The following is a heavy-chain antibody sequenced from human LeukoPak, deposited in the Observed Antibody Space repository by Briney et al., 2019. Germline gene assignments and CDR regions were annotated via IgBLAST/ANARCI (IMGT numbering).Heavy chain of an antibody. V-gene: IGHV3-23*01. CDR2: ISGSGDST. Sequence: PGGSLRLSCTASKFTFSNYAMSWVRQAPGKGLEWVSAISGSGDSTYYADSVKGRFTISRDISNNTLYLQMKSLRAEDTAVFYCAKDIHTSDALDIWGQGTMVTVSS. CDR1: KFTFSNYA. D-gene: IGHD2-21*01. CDR3: AKDIHTSDALDI. J-gene: IGHJ3*02.